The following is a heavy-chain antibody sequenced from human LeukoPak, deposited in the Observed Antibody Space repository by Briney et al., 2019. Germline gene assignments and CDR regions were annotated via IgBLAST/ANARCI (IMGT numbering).Heavy chain of an antibody. CDR1: GDSIRSHY. V-gene: IGHV4-59*08. CDR3: ARHSYYLGSGSSLGE. CDR2: VSYNSVAT. D-gene: IGHD3-10*01. Sequence: PSETLSLTCSVSGDSIRSHYWSWVRQPPGKGLEWIGYVSYNSVATNYNPSLKSRVTISVQTSKNQFSLELTSVTAADTAVYYCARHSYYLGSGSSLGEWGQGTLVIVSS. J-gene: IGHJ4*02.